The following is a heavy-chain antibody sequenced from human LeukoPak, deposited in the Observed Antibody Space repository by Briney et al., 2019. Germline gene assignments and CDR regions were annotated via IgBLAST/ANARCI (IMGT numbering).Heavy chain of an antibody. V-gene: IGHV3-21*04. CDR2: ISGSGSYI. Sequence: PGGSLRLSCAASGFTFSDYSMNWVRQTPRKGLEWVSCISGSGSYIYYADSVKGRFTISRDNSRNAVFLQMISPRDDDTAIYYCAKIERWLVHGFDLWGRGTLVTVSS. CDR1: GFTFSDYS. CDR3: AKIERWLVHGFDL. D-gene: IGHD6-19*01. J-gene: IGHJ2*01.